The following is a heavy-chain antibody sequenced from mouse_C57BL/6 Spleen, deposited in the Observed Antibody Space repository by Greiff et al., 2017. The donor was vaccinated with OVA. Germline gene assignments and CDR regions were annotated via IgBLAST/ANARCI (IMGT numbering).Heavy chain of an antibody. CDR2: IDPNSGGT. J-gene: IGHJ2*01. D-gene: IGHD2-5*01. Sequence: VQLQQPGAELVKPGASVKLSCKASGYTFTSYWMHWVKQRPGRGLEWIGRIDPNSGGTKYNEKFKRKATLTVDKPSSTAYMQLSSLTSEDSAVYYYSRKDYSNYPYFDYWGQGTPLTVSS. CDR1: GYTFTSYW. CDR3: SRKDYSNYPYFDY. V-gene: IGHV1-72*01.